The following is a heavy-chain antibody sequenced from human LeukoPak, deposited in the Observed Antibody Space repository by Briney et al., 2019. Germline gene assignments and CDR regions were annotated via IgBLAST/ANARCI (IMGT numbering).Heavy chain of an antibody. CDR1: GFTLSNAW. Sequence: GGSLRLSCTASGFTLSNAWMSWVRQAPGKGLEWVGRIKSRTDGGTIDYAAPVKGRFTVSRDDSKNMLYLQMNSLRAEDTAVYYCARAGGLSWLQEPPSFDYWGQGTLVTVSS. CDR2: IKSRTDGGTI. V-gene: IGHV3-15*01. CDR3: ARAGGLSWLQEPPSFDY. D-gene: IGHD5-24*01. J-gene: IGHJ4*02.